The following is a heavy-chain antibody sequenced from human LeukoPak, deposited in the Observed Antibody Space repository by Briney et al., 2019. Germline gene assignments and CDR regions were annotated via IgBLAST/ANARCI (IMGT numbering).Heavy chain of an antibody. D-gene: IGHD5-18*01. CDR3: ARGGGYSYVVNFDY. CDR1: GYTFTSYA. J-gene: IGHJ4*02. CDR2: INAGNSNT. Sequence: ASVKVSCKASGYTFTSYAMHWVRQAPGQRLQWMGWINAGNSNTKYSQEFQGRVTITRDTSASTAYMELSSLRSEDMAVYYCARGGGYSYVVNFDYWGQGTLVTVSS. V-gene: IGHV1-3*03.